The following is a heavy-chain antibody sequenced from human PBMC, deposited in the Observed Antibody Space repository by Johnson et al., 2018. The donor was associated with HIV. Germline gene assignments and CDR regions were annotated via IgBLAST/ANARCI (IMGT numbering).Heavy chain of an antibody. Sequence: QVQLVESGGGVVQPGRSLRLSCAASGFNFSSYAMHWVRQAPGKGLEWVALISYDGSNKYYADSVKGRFTISRDNSKNTLYLQMNSLRAEDTAVYYCAWMATIRNYLIDEDAFDIWGQGTMVTVSS. CDR2: ISYDGSNK. D-gene: IGHD5-24*01. CDR3: AWMATIRNYLIDEDAFDI. CDR1: GFNFSSYA. J-gene: IGHJ3*02. V-gene: IGHV3-30-3*01.